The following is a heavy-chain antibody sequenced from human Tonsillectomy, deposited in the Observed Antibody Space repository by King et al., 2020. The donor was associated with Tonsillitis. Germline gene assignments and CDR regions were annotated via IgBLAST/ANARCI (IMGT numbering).Heavy chain of an antibody. CDR1: GFTFDDYT. CDR3: AKEASGGLFYNSGMDV. J-gene: IGHJ6*02. CDR2: INWDGSNT. V-gene: IGHV3-43*01. D-gene: IGHD2-15*01. Sequence: DVQLVESGGVVVQPGGSLRLSCAASGFTFDDYTMHWVRQAPGKGLEWVSVINWDGSNTYYADSVKGRFTISRDNTKNSLYLQMNSLRTEDTAFYYCAKEASGGLFYNSGMDVWGQGTTVTVSS.